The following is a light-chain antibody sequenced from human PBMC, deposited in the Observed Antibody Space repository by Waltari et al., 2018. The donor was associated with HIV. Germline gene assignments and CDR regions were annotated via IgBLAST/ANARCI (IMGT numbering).Light chain of an antibody. Sequence: DIQMTQSPSSLSASVGDRVTITCRASQVISNYLAWYQQKPGKVPKVLIYAASTLQSGVPSRFSGSGSGIDFTLTISSLQPEDVATYYCQLYDRAPLTFGGGTKVEIK. J-gene: IGKJ4*01. V-gene: IGKV1-27*01. CDR2: AAS. CDR1: QVISNY. CDR3: QLYDRAPLT.